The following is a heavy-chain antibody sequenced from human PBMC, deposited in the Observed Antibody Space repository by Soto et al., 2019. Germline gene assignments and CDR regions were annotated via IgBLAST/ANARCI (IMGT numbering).Heavy chain of an antibody. CDR2: TYYRSKWFN. V-gene: IGHV6-1*01. CDR3: VRERKYQLLSWYWFDP. J-gene: IGHJ5*02. Sequence: PSQTLSLTCAISGDSVSSNSAAWNWIRQSPSRGLEWLGRTYYRSKWFNDYAVSVESRITINPDTSKNQFSLQLNSVTPEDTAVYYCVRERKYQLLSWYWFDPWGQGTLVTVSS. CDR1: GDSVSSNSAA. D-gene: IGHD2-2*01.